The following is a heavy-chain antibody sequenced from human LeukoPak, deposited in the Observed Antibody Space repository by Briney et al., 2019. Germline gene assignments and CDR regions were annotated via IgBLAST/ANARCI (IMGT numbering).Heavy chain of an antibody. V-gene: IGHV4-4*07. CDR3: ASIGSGNNRHPCYYYYYMDV. Sequence: SETLSLTCTVSGGSISSYYWSWIRQPAGKGLEWIGRIYTSGSTNYNPSLKSRVTMSVDTSKNQFSLKLSSVTAADTAVYYCASIGSGNNRHPCYYYYYMDVWGKGTTVTVSS. CDR1: GGSISSYY. J-gene: IGHJ6*03. CDR2: IYTSGST. D-gene: IGHD1/OR15-1a*01.